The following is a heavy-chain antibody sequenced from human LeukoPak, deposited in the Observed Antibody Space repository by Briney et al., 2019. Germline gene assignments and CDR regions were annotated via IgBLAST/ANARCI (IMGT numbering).Heavy chain of an antibody. CDR2: INHSGST. V-gene: IGHV4-34*01. CDR1: GGSFSGYY. D-gene: IGHD3-22*01. J-gene: IGHJ4*02. Sequence: PSETLSLTCAVYGGSFSGYYWSWIRQPPGKGLEWIGEINHSGSTNYNPSLKSRVTISVDTSKNQFSLKLSSVTAADTAVYYCARHYYDSSCYYYGLDYWGQGTLVTVSS. CDR3: ARHYYDSSCYYYGLDY.